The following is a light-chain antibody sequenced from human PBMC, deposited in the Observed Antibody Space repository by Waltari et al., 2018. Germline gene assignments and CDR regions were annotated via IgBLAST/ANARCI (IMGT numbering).Light chain of an antibody. J-gene: IGLJ3*02. CDR3: SSDAGTNHVV. Sequence: QSALTQPPSASGSPGQSVTISCTGTSSDFGVYNYVSWYQHHPGTAPKPMIYEVNKRPSGVPDRSSGSQTANTAARTVAGLQAEDEADYYCSSDAGTNHVVFGGGTKLTVL. CDR2: EVN. CDR1: SSDFGVYNY. V-gene: IGLV2-8*01.